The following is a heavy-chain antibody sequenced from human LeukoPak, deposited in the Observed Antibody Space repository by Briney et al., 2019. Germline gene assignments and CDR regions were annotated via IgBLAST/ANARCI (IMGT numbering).Heavy chain of an antibody. D-gene: IGHD3-22*01. CDR1: GDSVSSNSAA. J-gene: IGHJ4*02. CDR2: TYYRSKWYN. CDR3: ARSPDRHYYDSSGYYPN. Sequence: SQTLSLTCAISGDSVSSNSAAWNWIRQSSSRGLEWLGRTYYRSKWYNDYAVSVKSRITINPDTSKNQFSLQLNSVTPEDTAVYYCARSPDRHYYDSSGYYPNWGQGTLVTVSS. V-gene: IGHV6-1*01.